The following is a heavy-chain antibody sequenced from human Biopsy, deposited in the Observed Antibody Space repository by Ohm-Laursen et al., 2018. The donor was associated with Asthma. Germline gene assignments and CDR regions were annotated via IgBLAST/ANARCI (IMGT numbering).Heavy chain of an antibody. CDR1: GFTFRAHA. Sequence: SLRLSCAAPGFTFRAHAMSWVRQAPGKGLEWVSTISGNSGITYYADSVKGRFTISRDNSQNTLYLHMDSLSAEDTAVYYCAKDRSGTWYGFDYWGQGTLVTVSS. CDR3: AKDRSGTWYGFDY. J-gene: IGHJ4*02. V-gene: IGHV3-23*01. D-gene: IGHD6-13*01. CDR2: ISGNSGIT.